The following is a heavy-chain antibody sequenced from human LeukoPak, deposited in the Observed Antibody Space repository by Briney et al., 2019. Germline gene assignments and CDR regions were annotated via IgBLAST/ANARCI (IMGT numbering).Heavy chain of an antibody. Sequence: ASVKVSCKASGYTFTIYYMHWVRQAPGQGLEWMGIINPSGGSTSYSQKFQGRVTMTRDTSTSTVYVELSSLRSEATAVCYCARSHRQPSYYDSTDALGAFDIWGQGTMVTVSS. V-gene: IGHV1-46*01. CDR3: ARSHRQPSYYDSTDALGAFDI. CDR1: GYTFTIYY. CDR2: INPSGGST. J-gene: IGHJ3*02. D-gene: IGHD3-22*01.